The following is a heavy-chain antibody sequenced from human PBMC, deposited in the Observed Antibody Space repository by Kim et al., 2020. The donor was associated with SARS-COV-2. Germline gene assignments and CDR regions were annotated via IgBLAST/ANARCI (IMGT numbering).Heavy chain of an antibody. D-gene: IGHD2-2*01. J-gene: IGHJ6*02. Sequence: GESLKISCKGSGYSFTSYWISWVRQMPGKGLEWMGRIDPSDSYTNYSPSFQGHVTISADKSISTAYLQWSSLKASDTAMYYCARQVVPAAINYYYYGMDVWGQGTTVTVSS. CDR1: GYSFTSYW. CDR3: ARQVVPAAINYYYYGMDV. CDR2: IDPSDSYT. V-gene: IGHV5-10-1*01.